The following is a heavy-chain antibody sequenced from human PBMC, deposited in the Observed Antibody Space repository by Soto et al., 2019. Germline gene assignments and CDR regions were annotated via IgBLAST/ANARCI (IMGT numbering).Heavy chain of an antibody. CDR3: GRDDSDNSHYWSSCDH. D-gene: IGHD4-4*01. J-gene: IGHJ4*02. CDR2: VSYDGRMT. CDR1: GFTFSHYG. V-gene: IGHV3-30*03. Sequence: QVQLVESGGGVVQPGGSLRLSCAASGFTFSHYGMEWVREAPGKGLEWVADVSYDGRMTHYADSVKGRFSITRNNVKATVSLQMNSLTSEDTATYYCGRDDSDNSHYWSSCDHWVQGALVSVS.